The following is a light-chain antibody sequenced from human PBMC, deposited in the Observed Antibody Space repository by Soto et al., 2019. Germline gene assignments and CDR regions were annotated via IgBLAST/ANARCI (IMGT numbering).Light chain of an antibody. CDR2: DAS. CDR3: QQRSNWPPLT. J-gene: IGKJ4*01. CDR1: QSVSSY. Sequence: EIVLTQSPATLSLSPGERATLSCRASQSVSSYLAWYQQKPGQAPRLLIYDASNRATGIPARFSGSGSGTDLPLTISSLEPEVFAVYYCQQRSNWPPLTFGGGTKVEIK. V-gene: IGKV3-11*01.